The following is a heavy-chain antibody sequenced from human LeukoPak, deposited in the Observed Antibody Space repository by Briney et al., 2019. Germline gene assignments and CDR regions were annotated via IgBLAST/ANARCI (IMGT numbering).Heavy chain of an antibody. CDR3: ARGGSSPGNWFDP. D-gene: IGHD6-13*01. Sequence: GESLRISCKGSGHSFSNYWIAWVRQMPGKGLEWMGIIYPSDSDTRYSPSFQGQVTISADKSITTAYLQWGSLKASDSAMYYCARGGSSPGNWFDPWGQGTLVTVSS. V-gene: IGHV5-51*01. CDR2: IYPSDSDT. J-gene: IGHJ5*02. CDR1: GHSFSNYW.